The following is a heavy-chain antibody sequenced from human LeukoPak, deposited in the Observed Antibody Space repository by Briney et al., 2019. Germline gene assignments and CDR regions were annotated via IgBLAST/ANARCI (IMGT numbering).Heavy chain of an antibody. CDR2: ISYDGSNK. CDR1: GFTFSSYA. CDR3: AREDHYDSSGLLDY. V-gene: IGHV3-30-3*01. J-gene: IGHJ4*02. Sequence: PGGPLRLSCAASGFTFSSYAMHWVRQAPGKGLEWVAVISYDGSNKYYADSVKGRFTISKDNSKNTLYLQMNSLRAEDTAVYYCAREDHYDSSGLLDYWGQGTLVTVSS. D-gene: IGHD3-22*01.